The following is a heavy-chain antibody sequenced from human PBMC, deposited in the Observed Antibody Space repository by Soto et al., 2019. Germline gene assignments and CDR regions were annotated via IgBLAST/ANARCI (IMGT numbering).Heavy chain of an antibody. V-gene: IGHV5-51*01. Sequence: PGESLKISCKGSGYRFTSYLSGWVRQLPGKGLEWMGIIYPGDSDTRYSPSFQGQVTITADKSISTAYLQWSSLKASDTAMYYCARLPSSSWYEGNYYYGMDVWGQGTTVTVSS. CDR2: IYPGDSDT. CDR1: GYRFTSYL. J-gene: IGHJ6*02. D-gene: IGHD6-13*01. CDR3: ARLPSSSWYEGNYYYGMDV.